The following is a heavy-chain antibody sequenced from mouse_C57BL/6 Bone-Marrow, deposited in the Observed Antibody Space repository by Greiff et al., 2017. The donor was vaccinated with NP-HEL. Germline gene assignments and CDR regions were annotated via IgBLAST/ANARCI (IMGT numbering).Heavy chain of an antibody. CDR2: IYPGDGDT. V-gene: IGHV1-82*01. J-gene: IGHJ3*01. CDR1: GYAFSSSW. Sequence: VKLVESGPELVKPGASVKISCKASGYAFSSSWMNWVKQRPGKGLEWIGRIYPGDGDTNYNGKFKGKATLTADKSSSTAYMQLSSLTSEDSAVYFCARSEGNYYGSRIPWFAYWGQGTLVTVSA. CDR3: ARSEGNYYGSRIPWFAY. D-gene: IGHD1-1*01.